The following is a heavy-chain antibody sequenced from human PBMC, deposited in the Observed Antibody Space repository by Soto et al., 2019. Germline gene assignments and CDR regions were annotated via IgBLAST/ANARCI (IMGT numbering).Heavy chain of an antibody. D-gene: IGHD3-9*01. CDR2: ISYDGGSQ. CDR3: ARVDSYDVVTGRDALDI. CDR1: GFTFSSYA. J-gene: IGHJ3*02. Sequence: QVQLVESGGGVVQPGRSLRLSCAASGFTFSSYAMHWVRQAPGKGLEWVAVISYDGGSQYFGDFVEGRFTISRDNSRNTLYLQMNSLRAEDTAVYYCARVDSYDVVTGRDALDIWGQGALVTVSS. V-gene: IGHV3-30-3*01.